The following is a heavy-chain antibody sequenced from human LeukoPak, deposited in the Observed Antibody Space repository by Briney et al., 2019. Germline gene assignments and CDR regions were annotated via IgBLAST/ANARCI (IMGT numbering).Heavy chain of an antibody. J-gene: IGHJ5*02. CDR3: ARDPTSRQSYYDILTGSPNWFDP. V-gene: IGHV3-30-3*01. CDR2: ISYDGSNK. CDR1: GFTFSSYA. Sequence: PGGSQRLSCAASGFTFSSYAMHWVRQAPGKGLEWVAVISYDGSNKYYADSVKGRFTISRDNSKNTLYLQMNSLRAEDTAVYYCARDPTSRQSYYDILTGSPNWFDPWGQGTLVTVSS. D-gene: IGHD3-9*01.